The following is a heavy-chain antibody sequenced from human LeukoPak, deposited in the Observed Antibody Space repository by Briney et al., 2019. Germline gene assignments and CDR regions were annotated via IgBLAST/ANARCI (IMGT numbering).Heavy chain of an antibody. Sequence: ASVKVSCKASGYTFTSYDINWVRQATGQGLEWMGWMNPNSGNTGYAHKFQGRVTMTRNTSISTAYMELSSLRSDDTAMYYCAREYSYGYYFDYWAREPWSPSPQ. CDR2: MNPNSGNT. J-gene: IGHJ4*02. CDR1: GYTFTSYD. V-gene: IGHV1-8*01. D-gene: IGHD5-18*01. CDR3: AREYSYGYYFDY.